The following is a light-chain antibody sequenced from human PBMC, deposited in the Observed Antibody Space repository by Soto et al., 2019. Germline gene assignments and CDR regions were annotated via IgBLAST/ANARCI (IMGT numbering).Light chain of an antibody. Sequence: QSVLTQPPSVSGAPGQRVTISCTGSGSNIGAGYDVHWYQQLPGTAPKLLIYGNSNRPSGVPDRFSGSKSGTSASLAITGLQAEDEADYYCQSHDSSLSGVFGGGTKLTVL. V-gene: IGLV1-40*01. CDR1: GSNIGAGYD. CDR3: QSHDSSLSGV. CDR2: GNS. J-gene: IGLJ2*01.